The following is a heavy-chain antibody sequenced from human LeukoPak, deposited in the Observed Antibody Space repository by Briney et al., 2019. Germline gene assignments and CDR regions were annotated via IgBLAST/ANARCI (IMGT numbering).Heavy chain of an antibody. V-gene: IGHV1-69*13. CDR1: GYTFTSHY. J-gene: IGHJ6*03. Sequence: GASVKVSCKASGYTFTSHYMHWVRQAPGQGLEWMGGIIPIFGTANYAQKFQGRVTITADESTSTAYMELSSLRSEDTAVYYCARAYYGSGSYFYYYYYMDVWGKGTTVTISS. CDR2: IIPIFGTA. CDR3: ARAYYGSGSYFYYYYYMDV. D-gene: IGHD3-10*01.